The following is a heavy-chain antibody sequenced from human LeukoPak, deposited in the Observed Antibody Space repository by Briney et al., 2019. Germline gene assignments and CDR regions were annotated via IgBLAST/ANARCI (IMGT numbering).Heavy chain of an antibody. Sequence: GGSLRLSCAASGFTFTYYWMHWVCQAPGKGLVWVARINGDGSSTNYADSVKGRFTISRDNAKNTLYLQTNSLRAEDTAVYYCANDDFGASGLPDYWGQGTLVTVSS. CDR3: ANDDFGASGLPDY. V-gene: IGHV3-74*01. D-gene: IGHD4-17*01. CDR2: INGDGSST. CDR1: GFTFTYYW. J-gene: IGHJ4*02.